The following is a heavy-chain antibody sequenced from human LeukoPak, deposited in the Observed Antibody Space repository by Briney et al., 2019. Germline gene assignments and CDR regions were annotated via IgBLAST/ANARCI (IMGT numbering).Heavy chain of an antibody. CDR3: AHSFGSYANYFDY. Sequence: TLSLTCTVSGYSISSGYYWGWIRQPPGKGLEWLALIYWDDDKRYSPSLKSRLTITKDTSKNQVVLTMTNMDPVDTATYYCAHSFGSYANYFDYWGQGTLVTVSS. J-gene: IGHJ4*02. V-gene: IGHV2-5*02. D-gene: IGHD1-26*01. CDR1: GYSISSGYYW. CDR2: IYWDDDK.